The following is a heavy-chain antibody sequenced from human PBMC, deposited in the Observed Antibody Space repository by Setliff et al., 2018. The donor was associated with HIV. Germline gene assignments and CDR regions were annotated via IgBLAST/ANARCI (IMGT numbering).Heavy chain of an antibody. Sequence: ASVKVSCKASGYIFSTYGIGWVRQTPGQGLEWMGWISPYNGNTKYAQKFQGRVTMSTDTSTSTAYMEVRSLRSDDTAVYYCARDLRGFNNWFDPWGQGTLVTVSS. V-gene: IGHV1-18*01. CDR2: ISPYNGNT. CDR1: GYIFSTYG. J-gene: IGHJ5*02. D-gene: IGHD3-9*01. CDR3: ARDLRGFNNWFDP.